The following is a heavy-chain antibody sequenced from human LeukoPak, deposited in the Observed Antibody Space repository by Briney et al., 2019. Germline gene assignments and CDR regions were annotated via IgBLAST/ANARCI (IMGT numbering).Heavy chain of an antibody. CDR2: IYSTGGT. D-gene: IGHD6-13*01. Sequence: SETLSLTCTVSGGSISSYYWSWIRQPAGQGLEWIGRIYSTGGTNYDPSLKSRVTMSVDTSKNQFSLRLRSVTAADTAVYYCARQIAAAGTAGFDFWGQGALVTVSS. J-gene: IGHJ4*02. CDR3: ARQIAAAGTAGFDF. V-gene: IGHV4-4*07. CDR1: GGSISSYY.